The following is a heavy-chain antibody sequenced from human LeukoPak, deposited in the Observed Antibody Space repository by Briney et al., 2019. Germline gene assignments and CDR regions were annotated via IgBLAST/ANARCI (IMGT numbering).Heavy chain of an antibody. Sequence: ASVTVSCKASGYTFTSYGISWVRQAPGQGLEWMGWISAYNGNTNYAQKLQGRVTMTTDTSTSTAYMELRSLRSDDTAVYYCARAYYYDSSGYIPLGYWGQGTLVTVSS. V-gene: IGHV1-18*04. CDR1: GYTFTSYG. D-gene: IGHD3-22*01. CDR2: ISAYNGNT. J-gene: IGHJ4*02. CDR3: ARAYYYDSSGYIPLGY.